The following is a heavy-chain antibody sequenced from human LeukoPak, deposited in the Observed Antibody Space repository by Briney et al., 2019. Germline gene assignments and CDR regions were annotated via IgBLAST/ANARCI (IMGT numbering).Heavy chain of an antibody. CDR1: GESFSGYY. Sequence: PSETLSLTCAVHGESFSGYYWSWIRQPPGKGLEWIGEINHSGSTNYNPSLKSRVTISVDTSKNQFSLKLSSVTAADTAVYYCARVRRWLQWGIWFDPWGQGTLVTVSS. J-gene: IGHJ5*02. CDR2: INHSGST. CDR3: ARVRRWLQWGIWFDP. D-gene: IGHD5-24*01. V-gene: IGHV4-34*01.